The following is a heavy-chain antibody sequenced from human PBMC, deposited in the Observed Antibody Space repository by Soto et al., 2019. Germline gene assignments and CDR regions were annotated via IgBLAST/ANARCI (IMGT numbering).Heavy chain of an antibody. Sequence: SETLSLTCAVYGGSFSGYYWSWIRQPPGKGLEWIGEINHSGSTNYNPSLKSRVTISVDTSKNQFSLKLSSVTAADTAVYYCARDRVVPAAYYYYGMDVWGQGTTVTVSS. CDR1: GGSFSGYY. CDR3: ARDRVVPAAYYYYGMDV. V-gene: IGHV4-34*01. J-gene: IGHJ6*02. CDR2: INHSGST. D-gene: IGHD2-2*01.